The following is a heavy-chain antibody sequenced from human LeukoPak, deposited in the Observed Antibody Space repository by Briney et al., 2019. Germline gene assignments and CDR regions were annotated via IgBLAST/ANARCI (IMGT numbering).Heavy chain of an antibody. V-gene: IGHV4-38-2*02. D-gene: IGHD3-3*01. Sequence: SSETLSLTCTVSGYSISSGYYWGWIRPPPGKGLEWSGSFYHSGNTYYNPSLKSRVTISVDTSKNQFSLKVTSVTAADTAVYFCARGAEYYAIWRGYAGYSDYWGQGISVTVSS. J-gene: IGHJ4*02. CDR2: FYHSGNT. CDR1: GYSISSGYY. CDR3: ARGAEYYAIWRGYAGYSDY.